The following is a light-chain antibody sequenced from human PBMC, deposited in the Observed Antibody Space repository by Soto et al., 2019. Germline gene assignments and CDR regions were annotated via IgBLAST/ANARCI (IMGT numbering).Light chain of an antibody. CDR1: SSDVGGYNY. CDR3: SSYAGSSKYV. CDR2: EVT. Sequence: QSALTQPPSASGSPGQSVTISCTGTSSDVGGYNYVSWYQQHPGKAPKLMIYEVTKRPSGVPERFSGSKSGNTASLTVSGLQADDEADYYCSSYAGSSKYVFGTGTKLTVL. J-gene: IGLJ1*01. V-gene: IGLV2-8*01.